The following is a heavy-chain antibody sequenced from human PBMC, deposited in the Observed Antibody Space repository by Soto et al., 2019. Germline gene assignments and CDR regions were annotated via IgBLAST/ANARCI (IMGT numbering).Heavy chain of an antibody. V-gene: IGHV1-3*01. CDR1: GFTFKNYA. D-gene: IGHD3-16*01. CDR2: IHAVNGAT. Sequence: QVHLVQSGTEVKEPGASVKVSCKASGFTFKNYAIHWVRQAPGQSLEWMGWIHAVNGATQYSQRFQARVTFTRDTSANTAYMDLSSLRSEDRALYCGARSVTEYAYDRLDGWGQGTTVAVSS. J-gene: IGHJ6*02. CDR3: ARSVTEYAYDRLDG.